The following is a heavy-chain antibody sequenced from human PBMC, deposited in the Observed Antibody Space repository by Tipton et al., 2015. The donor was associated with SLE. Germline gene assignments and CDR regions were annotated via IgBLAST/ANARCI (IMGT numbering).Heavy chain of an antibody. D-gene: IGHD3-3*01. V-gene: IGHV4-4*07. Sequence: TLSLTCTVSGGSISSHYWSWIRQPAGKGLEWIGNIYTSESTNYNPSLKSRVTISVDTSKNQFSLKLSSVTAADTAVYYCATESGHYDFWSGYYTHYYYMDVWGKGTTVTVSS. J-gene: IGHJ6*03. CDR2: IYTSEST. CDR1: GGSISSHY. CDR3: ATESGHYDFWSGYYTHYYYMDV.